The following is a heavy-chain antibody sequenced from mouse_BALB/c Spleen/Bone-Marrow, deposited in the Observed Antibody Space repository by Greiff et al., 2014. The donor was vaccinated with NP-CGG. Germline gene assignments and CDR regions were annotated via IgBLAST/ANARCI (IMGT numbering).Heavy chain of an antibody. Sequence: TFTSYDINWVKQRPGQGLEWIGWIYPGDGRTKYNEKFMGKATLTADKSSSTAYMQLSSLTSENSAVYFCARKGNYRYAMDYGGQGTSVTVSS. D-gene: IGHD2-1*01. V-gene: IGHV1S56*01. J-gene: IGHJ4*01. CDR3: ARKGNYRYAMDY. CDR1: TFTSYD. CDR2: IYPGDGRT.